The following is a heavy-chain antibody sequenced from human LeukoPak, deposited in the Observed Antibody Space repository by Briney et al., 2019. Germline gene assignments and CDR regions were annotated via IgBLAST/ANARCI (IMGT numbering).Heavy chain of an antibody. CDR3: ARGYSSGWSDY. Sequence: GASVKVSCKASGYTFTGYYMHWVRQAPGQGLEWMGWISAYNGNTNYAQKFQGRVTMTTDTSTSTAYMELRSLRSDDTAVYYCARGYSSGWSDYWGQGTLVTVSS. D-gene: IGHD6-19*01. CDR1: GYTFTGYY. V-gene: IGHV1-18*04. J-gene: IGHJ4*02. CDR2: ISAYNGNT.